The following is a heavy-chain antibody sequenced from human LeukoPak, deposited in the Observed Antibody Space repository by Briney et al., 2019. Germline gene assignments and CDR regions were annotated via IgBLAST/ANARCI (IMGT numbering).Heavy chain of an antibody. CDR2: ISSSGGST. D-gene: IGHD6-6*01. Sequence: WGSLTLSCSASGFTFSSYAMHWVRQAPGKGLEYISVISSSGGSTYYADSVKGRFTISRANCKSTLYLQMSSLRPEATAVYYCVKDYSSSGYYYGMDVWGQGTTVTVSS. J-gene: IGHJ6*02. CDR3: VKDYSSSGYYYGMDV. CDR1: GFTFSSYA. V-gene: IGHV3-64D*09.